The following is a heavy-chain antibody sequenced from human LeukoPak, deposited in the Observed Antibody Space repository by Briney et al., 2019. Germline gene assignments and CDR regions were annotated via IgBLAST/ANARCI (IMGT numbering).Heavy chain of an antibody. CDR3: ARVYCSSTSCSGDAYDI. V-gene: IGHV1-2*02. D-gene: IGHD2-2*01. J-gene: IGHJ3*02. CDR1: GYTFTGYY. CDR2: INPNSGGT. Sequence: GASVKVSCKASGYTFTGYYMHWVRQAPGQGLEWMGWINPNSGGTNYAQKFQGRVTMTRDTSISTAYMELSRLRSDDTAVYYCARVYCSSTSCSGDAYDIWGQGTMVTVSS.